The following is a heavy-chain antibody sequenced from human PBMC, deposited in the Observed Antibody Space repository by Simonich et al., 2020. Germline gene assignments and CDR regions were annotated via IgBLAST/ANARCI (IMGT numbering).Heavy chain of an antibody. CDR3: ARCGLVNYDILTGYHNWFDP. V-gene: IGHV4-34*01. CDR2: INHSGST. J-gene: IGHJ5*02. CDR1: GGSFSGYY. D-gene: IGHD3-9*01. Sequence: QVQLQQWGAGLLKPSETLSLTCAVYGGSFSGYYWRWIRQPPGKGREGFGEINHSGSTNHHPSLNGRVTISVDTSKNQFSLKLSSVTAADTSVYYCARCGLVNYDILTGYHNWFDPWGQGTLVTVSS.